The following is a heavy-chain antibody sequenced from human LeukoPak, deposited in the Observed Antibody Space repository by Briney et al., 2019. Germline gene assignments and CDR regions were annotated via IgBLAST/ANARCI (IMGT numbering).Heavy chain of an antibody. CDR2: VKTEADGGTT. CDR1: GFSFSNAW. V-gene: IGHV3-15*01. CDR3: AKDIAAAGDY. J-gene: IGHJ4*02. D-gene: IGHD6-13*01. Sequence: PGGSLRLSCAASGFSFSNAWMSWVRQVPGKGLEWVGRVKTEADGGTTDYTAPVKGRFTISRDDSKNTLYLQMNSLKTEDTAIYYCAKDIAAAGDYWGQGTLVTVSS.